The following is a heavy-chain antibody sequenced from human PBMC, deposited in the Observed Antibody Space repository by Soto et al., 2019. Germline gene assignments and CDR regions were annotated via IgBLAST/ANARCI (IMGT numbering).Heavy chain of an antibody. J-gene: IGHJ6*02. CDR3: ATRPYGSGRYYDYGMDV. CDR2: IDPSDSYT. Sequence: GESLKISCKGSGYSFTSYWIAWVRQMPGKGLEWMGRIDPSDSYTNYSPSFQGHVTISADKSISTAYLQWSSLKASDTAMYYCATRPYGSGRYYDYGMDVWGQGTTVTVSS. CDR1: GYSFTSYW. D-gene: IGHD3-10*01. V-gene: IGHV5-10-1*01.